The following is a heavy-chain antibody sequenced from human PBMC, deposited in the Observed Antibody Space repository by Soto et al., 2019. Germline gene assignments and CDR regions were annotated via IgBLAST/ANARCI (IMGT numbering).Heavy chain of an antibody. D-gene: IGHD6-13*01. CDR2: MSYDGSKK. CDR1: GFTFSTYA. V-gene: IGHV3-30-3*01. Sequence: GGSLRLSCAASGFTFSTYAMHWVRQAPGKGLEWVAVMSYDGSKKYYADSVKGRFSISRDNSMNTLFLQMNSLRAEDTAVYYCVRERVAAQYFDYWGQGTLVTVSS. CDR3: VRERVAAQYFDY. J-gene: IGHJ4*02.